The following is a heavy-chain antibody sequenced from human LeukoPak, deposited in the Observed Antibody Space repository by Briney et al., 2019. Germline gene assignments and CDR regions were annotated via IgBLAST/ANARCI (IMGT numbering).Heavy chain of an antibody. CDR1: GFTFTYYA. Sequence: ASVKVSCKASGFTFTYYAVSWVRQAPGQGLEWMGWISVYNSNTNYAQKLQGRVTMTTDTSTSTAYMELRSLRSDDTAVYYCARFSTPFTVTTNLDYWGQGALVTVSS. CDR3: ARFSTPFTVTTNLDY. D-gene: IGHD4-17*01. V-gene: IGHV1-18*01. CDR2: ISVYNSNT. J-gene: IGHJ4*02.